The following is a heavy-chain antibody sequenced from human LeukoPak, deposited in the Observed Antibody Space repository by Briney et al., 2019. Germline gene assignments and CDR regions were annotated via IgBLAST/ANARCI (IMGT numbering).Heavy chain of an antibody. D-gene: IGHD5-12*01. J-gene: IGHJ4*02. Sequence: VASVTVSFKASGYTFTVYWMHWVRQAPGQGLEWMGWINPNSGDTNYGQKFQGRVTMTRDRSISTAYMELSRLRSDNTAVYYCLSGYDLYYWGQGTLVTVSS. V-gene: IGHV1-2*02. CDR3: LSGYDLYY. CDR2: INPNSGDT. CDR1: GYTFTVYW.